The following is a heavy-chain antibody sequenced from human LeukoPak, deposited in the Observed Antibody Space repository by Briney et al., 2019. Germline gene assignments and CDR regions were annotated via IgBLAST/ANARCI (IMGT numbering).Heavy chain of an antibody. V-gene: IGHV3-30*18. J-gene: IGHJ4*02. CDR3: ANFEDYGSGSYYNFY. Sequence: GGSLRLSCAASGFTLSSYGMHWVRPAAGKGLEWVAVISYDGSNKYYADSVKGRFTISRDNSKNTLYLVMNSLRAEDTAVYYCANFEDYGSGSYYNFYWGQGTLVTVSS. D-gene: IGHD3-10*01. CDR1: GFTLSSYG. CDR2: ISYDGSNK.